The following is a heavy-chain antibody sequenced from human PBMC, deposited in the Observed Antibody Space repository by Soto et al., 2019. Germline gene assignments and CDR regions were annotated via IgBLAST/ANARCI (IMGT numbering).Heavy chain of an antibody. CDR3: ARGPSGDKVDY. Sequence: TSETLSLTCAVYCGSFSGYYWSWIRQPPGKGLEWIGEINHSGTTYNNPSLTSRVTISVDTSNNQFSLKLSSVSAADTAVYYCARGPSGDKVDYWGQGTLVTVSS. CDR1: CGSFSGYY. V-gene: IGHV4-34*01. J-gene: IGHJ4*02. CDR2: INHSGTT. D-gene: IGHD7-27*01.